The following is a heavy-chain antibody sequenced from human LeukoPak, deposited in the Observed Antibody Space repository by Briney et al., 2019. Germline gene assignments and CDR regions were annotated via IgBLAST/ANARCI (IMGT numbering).Heavy chain of an antibody. CDR2: ISGSGGST. V-gene: IGHV3-23*01. J-gene: IGHJ4*02. CDR1: RFTFSSHA. Sequence: GGSLRLSCAASRFTFSSHAMSWVRQAPGKGLEWVSVISGSGGSTFYADSVKGRFTISRDNSKNTLYLQMNSLRAEDTAVYYCARLGSQGGVAALDYWGQGTLVTVSS. D-gene: IGHD6-25*01. CDR3: ARLGSQGGVAALDY.